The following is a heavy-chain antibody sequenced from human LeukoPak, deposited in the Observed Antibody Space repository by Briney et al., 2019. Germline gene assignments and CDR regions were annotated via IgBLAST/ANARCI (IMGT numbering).Heavy chain of an antibody. CDR2: VNPNDGGT. J-gene: IGHJ1*01. CDR3: ARGLDSSWTGYFQP. CDR1: GYTFTGYY. Sequence: ASVKVSCKASGYTFTGYYIHWVRQASGQGLEWMGWVNPNDGGTNYAQKFQGRVTMTWDTSITTAYMELSSLTSDDTAVYYCARGLDSSWTGYFQPWGQGTLVTVSS. D-gene: IGHD6-13*01. V-gene: IGHV1-2*02.